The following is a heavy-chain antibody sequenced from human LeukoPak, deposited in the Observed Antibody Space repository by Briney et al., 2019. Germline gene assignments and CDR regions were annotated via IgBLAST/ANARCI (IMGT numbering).Heavy chain of an antibody. CDR3: ARRRGYYDSSGYYFRLDFDY. CDR1: GDSVNSGAYY. J-gene: IGHJ4*02. CDR2: IYPLETT. V-gene: IGHV4-61*02. Sequence: SQTLSLTCTVSGDSVNSGAYYWSWLRQPAGKEPEWIGRIYPLETTNYNPSLKSRVAISVDTSRNQFSLKLSSVTAADTAVYYCARRRGYYDSSGYYFRLDFDYWGQGTLVTVSS. D-gene: IGHD3-22*01.